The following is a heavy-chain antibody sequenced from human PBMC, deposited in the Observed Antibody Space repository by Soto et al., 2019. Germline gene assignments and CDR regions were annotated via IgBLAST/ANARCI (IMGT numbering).Heavy chain of an antibody. J-gene: IGHJ4*02. CDR2: IYPADSET. CDR1: GYRFSSYW. V-gene: IGHV5-51*01. Sequence: GESLKISCKGSGYRFSSYWIGWVRQMPGKGLEWMGIIYPADSETRYSPSFQGQVTISVDKSISTAYLQWRSLKASDTAMYYCARNYGDFDYWGQGTLVTVSS. CDR3: ARNYGDFDY. D-gene: IGHD4-17*01.